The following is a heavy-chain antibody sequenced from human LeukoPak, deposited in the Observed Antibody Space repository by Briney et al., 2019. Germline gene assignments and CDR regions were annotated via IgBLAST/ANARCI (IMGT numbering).Heavy chain of an antibody. CDR1: GYTFTSYG. D-gene: IGHD2-15*01. Sequence: ASVKVSCKASGYTFTSYGISWVRQAPGQGLEWMGWISAYNGNTNYAQKLQGRVTMTTDTSTSTAYMELRSLRSDDTAVYHCARDSGYCSGGSCYGGAFDIWGQGTMVTVSS. V-gene: IGHV1-18*01. CDR2: ISAYNGNT. J-gene: IGHJ3*02. CDR3: ARDSGYCSGGSCYGGAFDI.